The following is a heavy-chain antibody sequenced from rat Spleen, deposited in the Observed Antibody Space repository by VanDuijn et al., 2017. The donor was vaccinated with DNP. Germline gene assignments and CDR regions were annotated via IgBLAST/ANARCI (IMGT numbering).Heavy chain of an antibody. J-gene: IGHJ4*01. CDR2: ISYDGDST. Sequence: EVQLVESGGGLVQPGRSLKLSCAASGFTFSDYYMAWVRQAPTKGLEWVASISYDGDSTYYRDSVKGRFTISRDNAKSTLYLQMDSLRSEETATYYCARVQLGYYALDAWGQGTSVTVSS. CDR1: GFTFSDYY. V-gene: IGHV5-20*01. D-gene: IGHD5-1*01. CDR3: ARVQLGYYALDA.